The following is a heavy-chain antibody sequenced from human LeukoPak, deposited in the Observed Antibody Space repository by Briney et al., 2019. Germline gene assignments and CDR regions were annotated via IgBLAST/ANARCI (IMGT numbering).Heavy chain of an antibody. J-gene: IGHJ5*02. V-gene: IGHV3-48*01. CDR3: ARDEGGYSYGYDL. CDR2: ISSSSSTI. D-gene: IGHD5-18*01. Sequence: QSGGSLRLSCAASGFTFSSYGMNWVRQAPGKGLEWVSYISSSSSTIYYADSVKGRFTISRDNAKNSLYLQMNSLRAEDTAVYYCARDEGGYSYGYDLWGQGTLVTVSS. CDR1: GFTFSSYG.